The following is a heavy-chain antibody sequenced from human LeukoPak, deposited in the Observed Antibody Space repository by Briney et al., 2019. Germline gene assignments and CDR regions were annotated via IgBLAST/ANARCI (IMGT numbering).Heavy chain of an antibody. D-gene: IGHD3-22*01. V-gene: IGHV3-48*02. CDR3: ARVTAPDYYDSSGYYPLVDY. CDR1: GFTFSSYS. J-gene: IGHJ4*02. CDR2: ISSSSSTI. Sequence: PGGSLRLSCAASGFTFSSYSMNWVRQAPGKGLEWVSYISSSSSTIYYADSVKGRFTISRDNAKNSLYLQMNSLRDEDTAVYYCARVTAPDYYDSSGYYPLVDYWGQGTLVTVSS.